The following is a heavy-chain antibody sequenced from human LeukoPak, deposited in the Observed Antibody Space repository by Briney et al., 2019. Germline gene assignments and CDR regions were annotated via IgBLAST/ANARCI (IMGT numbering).Heavy chain of an antibody. Sequence: PGGSLRLSCAASGFTFSSYAMSWVRQAPGKGLEWIGEINHSGSTYYNPSLKSRVTISVDTSKNQFSLKLSSVTAADTAVYYCAKIYDFWSGYDPWGQGTLVTVSS. D-gene: IGHD3-3*01. V-gene: IGHV4-34*08. CDR1: GFTFSSYA. CDR2: INHSGST. CDR3: AKIYDFWSGYDP. J-gene: IGHJ5*02.